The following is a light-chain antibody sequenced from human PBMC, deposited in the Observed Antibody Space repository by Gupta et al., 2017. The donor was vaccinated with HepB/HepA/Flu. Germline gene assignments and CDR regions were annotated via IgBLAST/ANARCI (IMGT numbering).Light chain of an antibody. CDR1: HSVSAN. J-gene: IGKJ4*01. Sequence: EIVMTQSPATLSVSPGERATLSCRASHSVSANLAWYQQKPGQAPRLLIYGASSRATGMPDRFSGNGSGTEFTLNIAGLQSEDSAVYYCQQYNMWPLTFGGGTKLEI. CDR2: GAS. V-gene: IGKV3-15*01. CDR3: QQYNMWPLT.